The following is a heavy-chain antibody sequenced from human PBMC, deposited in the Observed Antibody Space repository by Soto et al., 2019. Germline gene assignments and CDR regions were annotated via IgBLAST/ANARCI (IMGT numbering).Heavy chain of an antibody. CDR1: GFTFSGCG. J-gene: IGHJ4*02. D-gene: IGHD6-13*01. CDR3: EISHGCSCWYTPDS. V-gene: IGHV3-30*03. CDR2: LANDGSYQ. Sequence: QVQLVESGGGGVQPGRSLRLSCAASGFTFSGCGIHWVLQAPGEGLQWVAFLANDGSYQYYADSLKGRFTISRDHFMNTRFLQMDILMREDTAVYYWEISHGCSCWYTPDSWGQGTLVTVS.